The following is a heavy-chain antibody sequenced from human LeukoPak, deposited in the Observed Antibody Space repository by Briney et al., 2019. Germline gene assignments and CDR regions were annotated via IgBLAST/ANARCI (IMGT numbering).Heavy chain of an antibody. V-gene: IGHV4-59*01. J-gene: IGHJ6*02. CDR2: IYYSGST. D-gene: IGHD3-10*01. CDR3: ARDSGSGYYYGMDV. Sequence: PSETLSLTCTVSGGSISSYYWSWIRQPPGKGLEWIGYIYYSGSTNYNPSLKSRVTISVDPSKNQFSLKLSSVTAADTAVYYCARDSGSGYYYGMDVWGQGTTVTVSS. CDR1: GGSISSYY.